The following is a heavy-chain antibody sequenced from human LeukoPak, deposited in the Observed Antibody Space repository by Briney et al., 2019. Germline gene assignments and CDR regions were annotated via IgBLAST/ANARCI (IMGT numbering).Heavy chain of an antibody. CDR3: ASRPNYYDSSGYTHFDY. CDR2: INHSGST. Sequence: SETLSLTCAIYGGSFSGFYWSWIRQPPGKGLELIGEINHSGSTNYNPSLKSRVTISVDTSKNQFSLKLSSVTAADTAVYYCASRPNYYDSSGYTHFDYWGQGTLVTVSS. V-gene: IGHV4-34*01. D-gene: IGHD3-22*01. J-gene: IGHJ4*02. CDR1: GGSFSGFY.